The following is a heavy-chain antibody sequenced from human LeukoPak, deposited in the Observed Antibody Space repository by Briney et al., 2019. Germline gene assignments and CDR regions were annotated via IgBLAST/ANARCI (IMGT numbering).Heavy chain of an antibody. CDR2: INPNSGGT. CDR1: GGTFSSYT. J-gene: IGHJ4*02. Sequence: ASVKVSCKASGGTFSSYTISWVRQAPGQGLEWVGWINPNSGGTNYAQKFQGRVTMTRDTSISTAYMELSRLRSDDTAVYYCARRGYSGYDVDFDYWGQGTLVTVSS. CDR3: ARRGYSGYDVDFDY. D-gene: IGHD5-12*01. V-gene: IGHV1-2*02.